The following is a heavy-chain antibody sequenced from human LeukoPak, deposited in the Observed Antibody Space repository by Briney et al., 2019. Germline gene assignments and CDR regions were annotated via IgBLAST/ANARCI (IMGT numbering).Heavy chain of an antibody. D-gene: IGHD5-18*01. CDR2: IKQDGSEK. CDR3: AREGYSYGYPFDY. Sequence: SGGSLLLSCAASGFTFSSYWMSWVRQAPGKGLEWVANIKQDGSEKYYVDSVKGRFTISRDNAKNSLYLQMNSLRAEDTAVYYCAREGYSYGYPFDYWGQGTLVTVSS. V-gene: IGHV3-7*03. J-gene: IGHJ4*02. CDR1: GFTFSSYW.